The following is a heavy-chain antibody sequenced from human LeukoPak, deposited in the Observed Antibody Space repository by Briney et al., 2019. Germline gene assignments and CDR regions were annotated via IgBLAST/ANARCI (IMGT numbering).Heavy chain of an antibody. J-gene: IGHJ4*02. CDR1: GFTFSSYA. CDR2: IGGSDGST. V-gene: IGHV3-23*01. Sequence: GRSLRLSCAASGFTFSSYAMSWVRQAPGKGLEWVSAIGGSDGSTYYADSVKGRFTISRDNSKNTLYLQMNSLRAEDTAVYYCAKDRGIAVAGSFDYWGQGTLVTVSS. CDR3: AKDRGIAVAGSFDY. D-gene: IGHD6-19*01.